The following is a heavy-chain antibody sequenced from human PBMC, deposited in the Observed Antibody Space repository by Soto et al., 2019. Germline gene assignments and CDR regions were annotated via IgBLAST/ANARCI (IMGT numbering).Heavy chain of an antibody. CDR3: ARDYYDSSVYYPSYYYYGMDV. Sequence: SLRLSCAVSGFTFSSYAIHWVRQAPGKGLEWVAVISYDGVNRHYADSVKGRFTISRDNSKNTLYLQMNSLRAEDTAVYYCARDYYDSSVYYPSYYYYGMDVWGQGTTVTVSS. V-gene: IGHV3-30-3*01. CDR1: GFTFSSYA. CDR2: ISYDGVNR. D-gene: IGHD3-22*01. J-gene: IGHJ6*02.